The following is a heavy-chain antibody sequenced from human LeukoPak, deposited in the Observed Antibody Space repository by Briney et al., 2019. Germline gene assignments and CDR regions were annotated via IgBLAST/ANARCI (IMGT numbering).Heavy chain of an antibody. D-gene: IGHD4-17*01. CDR2: IKQDGSEK. Sequence: PEGSLRLSCAASGFTFSSYWMSWVRQAPGKGLEWVANIKQDGSEKYYVDSVKGRFTISRDNAKHSLYLQMNSLRAEDTAVYYCARDRAVTRFDPWGQGTLVTVSS. CDR3: ARDRAVTRFDP. J-gene: IGHJ5*02. CDR1: GFTFSSYW. V-gene: IGHV3-7*01.